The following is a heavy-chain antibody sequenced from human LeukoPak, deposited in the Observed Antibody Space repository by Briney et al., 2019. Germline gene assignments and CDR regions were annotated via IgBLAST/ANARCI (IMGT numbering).Heavy chain of an antibody. V-gene: IGHV3-23*01. CDR2: ITGSGSKT. CDR3: AKASGDNPLYYYGMDV. Sequence: GSLRLSCAASGFTFSNYGIAWVRQAPGKGLEWVSAITGSGSKTYYADSVKGRFTISRDNSKNTLSLQMNSLRAEDTAVYYCAKASGDNPLYYYGMDVWGQGTTVTVSS. CDR1: GFTFSNYG. J-gene: IGHJ6*02. D-gene: IGHD3-10*01.